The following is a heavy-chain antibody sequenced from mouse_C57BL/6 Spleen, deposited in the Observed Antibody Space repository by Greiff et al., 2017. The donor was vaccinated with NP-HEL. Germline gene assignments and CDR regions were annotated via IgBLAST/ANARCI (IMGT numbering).Heavy chain of an antibody. CDR2: IDPENGDT. J-gene: IGHJ2*01. CDR1: GFNIKDDY. Sequence: VQLQQSGAELVRPGASVKLSCTASGFNIKDDYMHWVKQRPEQGLEWIGWIDPENGDTEYASQFQGKATITADTSSNTAYLQLSSLTSEDTAVYYCTTSFDYWGQGTTLTVSS. V-gene: IGHV14-4*01. CDR3: TTSFDY.